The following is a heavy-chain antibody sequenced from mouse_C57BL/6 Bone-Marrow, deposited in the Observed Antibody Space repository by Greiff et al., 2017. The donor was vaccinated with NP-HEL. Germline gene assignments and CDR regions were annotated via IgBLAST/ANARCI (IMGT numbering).Heavy chain of an antibody. CDR1: GYTFTSYW. J-gene: IGHJ3*01. Sequence: VQLQQSGAELVKPGASVKMSCKASGYTFTSYWITWVKQRPGQGLEWIGDIYPGSGSTNYNEKFKSKATLTVDTSSSTAYMQLSSLTSEDSAVYYCARDDCGGAWFAYWGQGTLVTVSA. CDR3: ARDDCGGAWFAY. CDR2: IYPGSGST. V-gene: IGHV1-55*01. D-gene: IGHD2-4*01.